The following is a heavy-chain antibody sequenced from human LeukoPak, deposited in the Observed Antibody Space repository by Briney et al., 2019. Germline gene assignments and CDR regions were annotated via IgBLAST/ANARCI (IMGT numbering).Heavy chain of an antibody. Sequence: PRGSRPLSCAAPEXKFDAYVMHWVRQAPGNGLDCVYPIDGDGGSTYYADSVKGRFTISRDNRRDSLYLQMNSLRTDDTALYYCAKDDWSTPFDYWGQGTLVTVSS. CDR2: IDGDGGST. V-gene: IGHV3-43*02. J-gene: IGHJ4*02. CDR3: AKDDWSTPFDY. CDR1: EXKFDAYV. D-gene: IGHD3-9*01.